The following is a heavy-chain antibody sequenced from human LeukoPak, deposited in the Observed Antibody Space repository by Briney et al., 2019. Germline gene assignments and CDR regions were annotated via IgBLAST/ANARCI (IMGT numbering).Heavy chain of an antibody. Sequence: GGSLRLSCAASGFTFSSYAMGWVRQAPGKGLEWVSFISPSGDRTSNADSVGGRFTISRDNTRNTLYLQMNSLRDEDTGVYYCAIMHGYYDGSGFWVQWGQGTLVTVSS. D-gene: IGHD3-22*01. V-gene: IGHV3-23*01. CDR3: AIMHGYYDGSGFWVQ. CDR2: ISPSGDRT. J-gene: IGHJ4*02. CDR1: GFTFSSYA.